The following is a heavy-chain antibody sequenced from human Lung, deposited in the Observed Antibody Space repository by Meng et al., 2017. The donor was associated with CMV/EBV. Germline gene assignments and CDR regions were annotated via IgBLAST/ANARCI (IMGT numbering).Heavy chain of an antibody. Sequence: TLSLTCTVSGASVSSGSYYWSWFRQPPGRGLEWIGYFFNTGSTNYNPSLKSRVTISVDTSTNQFSLRLSSATTADTAVYYCTRNYDRWGQGTLVTVS. CDR3: TRNYDR. J-gene: IGHJ5*02. CDR2: FFNTGST. V-gene: IGHV4-61*01. CDR1: GASVSSGSYY. D-gene: IGHD5-24*01.